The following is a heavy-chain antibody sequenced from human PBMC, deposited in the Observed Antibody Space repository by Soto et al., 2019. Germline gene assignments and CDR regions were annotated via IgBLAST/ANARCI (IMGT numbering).Heavy chain of an antibody. D-gene: IGHD5-18*01. Sequence: PSETLSLTCTVAGGSISSYYWSWIRQPPGKGLEWIGYIYYSGSTNYNPSLKSRVTISVDTSKNQFSLKLSSVTAADTAVYYCARHHSFKSPKSDYYYMDVWGKGTTVTVSS. CDR2: IYYSGST. J-gene: IGHJ6*03. CDR3: ARHHSFKSPKSDYYYMDV. V-gene: IGHV4-59*08. CDR1: GGSISSYY.